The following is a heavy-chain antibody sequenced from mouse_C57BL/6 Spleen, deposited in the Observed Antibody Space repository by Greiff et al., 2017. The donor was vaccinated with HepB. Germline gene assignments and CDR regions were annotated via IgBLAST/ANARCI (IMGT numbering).Heavy chain of an antibody. CDR1: GYAFSSSW. V-gene: IGHV1-82*01. Sequence: SGPELVKPGASVKISCKASGYAFSSSWMNWVKQRPGKGLEWIGRIYPGDGDTNYNGKFKGKATLTADKSSSTAYMQLSSLTSEDSAVYFCARESRYSNYRNFDVWGTGTTVTVSS. D-gene: IGHD2-5*01. CDR2: IYPGDGDT. J-gene: IGHJ1*03. CDR3: ARESRYSNYRNFDV.